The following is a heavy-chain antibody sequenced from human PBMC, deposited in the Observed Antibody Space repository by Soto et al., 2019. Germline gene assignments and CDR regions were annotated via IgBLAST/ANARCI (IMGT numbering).Heavy chain of an antibody. V-gene: IGHV3-33*01. CDR2: IFYDGSND. D-gene: IGHD3-3*01. J-gene: IGHJ6*02. CDR3: ARAMTMTLARIFGMDV. CDR1: GFFFQNYA. Sequence: GGSLRLSCSGSGFFFQNYAMHWVRLAPGKGLEWVAYIFYDGSNDNYAESVKGRFTVSRDNSEGMLYLQMNNLRVEDTGVYFCARAMTMTLARIFGMDVWGPGTTVTV.